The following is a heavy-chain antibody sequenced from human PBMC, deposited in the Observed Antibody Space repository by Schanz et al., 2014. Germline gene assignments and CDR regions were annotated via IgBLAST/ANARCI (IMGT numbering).Heavy chain of an antibody. CDR2: IKISGDV. CDR3: VRDYWGFDN. CDR1: GFSFSDYS. D-gene: IGHD3-16*01. Sequence: EVQLVESGGGLIQPGGSLRLSCAASGFSFSDYSMNWVRQAPGKGLEWILYIKISGDVFYTDSVKGRFTISRDNAKSSLYLQMSSLRDEDTAIYYCVRDYWGFDNWGQGTLVTVSS. J-gene: IGHJ4*02. V-gene: IGHV3-48*02.